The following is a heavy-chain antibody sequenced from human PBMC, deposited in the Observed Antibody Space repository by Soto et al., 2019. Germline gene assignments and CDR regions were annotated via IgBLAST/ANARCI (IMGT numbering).Heavy chain of an antibody. CDR3: ARRYGDYFDY. D-gene: IGHD4-17*01. V-gene: IGHV4-59*08. CDR1: GGSISSYY. CDR2: IYYSGST. J-gene: IGHJ4*02. Sequence: SETLSLTCTVSGGSISSYYWSWIRQPPGRGLEWIGYIYYSGSTNYNPSLKSRVTISVDTSKNQFSLKLSSVTAADTAVYYCARRYGDYFDYWGQGTLVTVSS.